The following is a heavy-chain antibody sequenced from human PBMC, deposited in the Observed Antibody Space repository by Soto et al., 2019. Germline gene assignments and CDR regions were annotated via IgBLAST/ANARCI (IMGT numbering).Heavy chain of an antibody. CDR2: IYYSGST. D-gene: IGHD1-26*01. CDR3: ARGATRTTYYFDY. J-gene: IGHJ4*02. V-gene: IGHV4-31*03. Sequence: ASETLSLTCTVSGGSISSGGYYWSWIRQHPGKGLEWIGYIYYSGSTYYNPSLKSRVTISVDTSKNQFSLKLSSVTAADTAVYYCARGATRTTYYFDYWGQGTLVTVSS. CDR1: GGSISSGGYY.